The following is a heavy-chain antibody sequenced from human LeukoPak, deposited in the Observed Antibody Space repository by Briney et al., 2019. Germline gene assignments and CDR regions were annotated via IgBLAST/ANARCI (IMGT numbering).Heavy chain of an antibody. CDR1: GYTSTGYY. J-gene: IGHJ3*02. Sequence: ASVKVSCKASGYTSTGYYMHWVRQAPGQGLEWMGWINPNSGGTNYAQKFQGRVTMTRDTSISTAYMELSRLRSDDTAVYYCARDLTWGTYYYDSSGYYPPGASDIWGQGTMVTVSS. CDR2: INPNSGGT. V-gene: IGHV1-2*02. CDR3: ARDLTWGTYYYDSSGYYPPGASDI. D-gene: IGHD3-22*01.